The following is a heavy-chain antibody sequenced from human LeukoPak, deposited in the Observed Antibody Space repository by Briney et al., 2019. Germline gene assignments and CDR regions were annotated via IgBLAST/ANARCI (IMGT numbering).Heavy chain of an antibody. CDR1: GYTFTGYY. V-gene: IGHV1-2*02. Sequence: GASVKVSCKASGYTFTGYYMHWVRQAPGQGLEWMGWINPNSGGTNYAQKFQGRVTMTRDTSISTAYMELSRLRSDDTAVYYCARVSAVYYYDSSGYGPFDYWGQGTLVTVSS. CDR3: ARVSAVYYYDSSGYGPFDY. D-gene: IGHD3-22*01. CDR2: INPNSGGT. J-gene: IGHJ4*02.